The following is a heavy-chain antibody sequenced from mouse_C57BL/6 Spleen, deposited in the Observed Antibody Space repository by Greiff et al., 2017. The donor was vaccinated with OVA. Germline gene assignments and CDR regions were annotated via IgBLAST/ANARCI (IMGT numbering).Heavy chain of an antibody. V-gene: IGHV1-22*01. CDR1: GYTFTDYN. CDR2: INPNNGGT. D-gene: IGHD3-3*01. Sequence: EVQRVESGPELVKPGASVKMSCKASGYTFTDYNMHWVKQSHGKSLEWIGYINPNNGGTSYNQKFKGKATLTVNKSSSTAYMELRSLTSEDSAVYYCARYRDDYFDYWGQGTTLTVSS. CDR3: ARYRDDYFDY. J-gene: IGHJ2*01.